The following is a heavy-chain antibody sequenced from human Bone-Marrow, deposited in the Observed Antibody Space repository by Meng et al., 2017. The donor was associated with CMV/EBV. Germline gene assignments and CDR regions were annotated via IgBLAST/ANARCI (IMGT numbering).Heavy chain of an antibody. CDR3: ARHGYDFWSGYYSY. V-gene: IGHV4-39*01. D-gene: IGHD3-3*01. Sequence: SETLSLTCTVSGGSISSSSYYWGWIRQPPGKGLEWIGSIYYSGSTYYNPSLKGRVTISVDTSKNQFSLKLSSVTAADTAVYYCARHGYDFWSGYYSYWGQGTLVTVSS. J-gene: IGHJ4*02. CDR1: GGSISSSSYY. CDR2: IYYSGST.